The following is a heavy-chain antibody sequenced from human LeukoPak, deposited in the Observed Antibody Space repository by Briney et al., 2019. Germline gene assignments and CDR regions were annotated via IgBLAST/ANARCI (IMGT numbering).Heavy chain of an antibody. Sequence: SETLSLTCTVSGGSISSSSYYWGWIRQPPGKGLEWIGSIYYSGSTYYNPSLKSRVTISVDTSKNQFSLKLSSVTAADTAVYYCARAVGATIAYYYYYYMDVWGKGTTVTVSS. CDR3: ARAVGATIAYYYYYYMDV. CDR1: GGSISSSSYY. V-gene: IGHV4-39*07. J-gene: IGHJ6*03. D-gene: IGHD1-26*01. CDR2: IYYSGST.